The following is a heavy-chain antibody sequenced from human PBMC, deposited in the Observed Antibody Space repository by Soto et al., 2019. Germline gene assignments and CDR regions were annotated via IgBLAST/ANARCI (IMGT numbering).Heavy chain of an antibody. D-gene: IGHD3-22*01. J-gene: IGHJ4*02. CDR2: IYYSGST. CDR1: GGSISSGDYY. CDR3: ARGGRPAHYYDSSGYSWLPDY. V-gene: IGHV4-30-4*01. Sequence: SETLSLTCTVSGGSISSGDYYWSWIRQPPGKGLEWIGYIYYSGSTYYNPSLKSRVTISVDTSKNQFSLKLSSVTAADTAVYYCARGGRPAHYYDSSGYSWLPDYWGQGTLVTVSS.